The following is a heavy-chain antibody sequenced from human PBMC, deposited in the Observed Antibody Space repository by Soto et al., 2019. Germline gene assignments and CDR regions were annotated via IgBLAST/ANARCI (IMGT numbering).Heavy chain of an antibody. D-gene: IGHD2-2*01. CDR3: AQPPRGGYEPPWDY. V-gene: IGHV3-23*01. CDR1: GFIFSNDA. CDR2: ISGSGDNT. Sequence: EVQLLESGGRLVQPGGSLRLSCAASGFIFSNDALNWVRQAPGKGLEWVSGISGSGDNTYYADSVKSRFTISRDNSKSAPYLHMNYVRVEDTAVYYCAQPPRGGYEPPWDYWGPGALVTFAT. J-gene: IGHJ4*02.